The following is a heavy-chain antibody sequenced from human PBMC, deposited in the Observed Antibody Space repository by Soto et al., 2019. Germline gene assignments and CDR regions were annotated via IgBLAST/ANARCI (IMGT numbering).Heavy chain of an antibody. CDR3: ARSSKYSSSRYDY. Sequence: ASVKVSCKASGGTFSSYAISWVRQAPGQGLEWMGGIIPIFGTANYAQKFQGRVTVTADESTSTAYMELSSLRSEDTAVYYCARSSKYSSSRYDYWGQGTLVTVSS. CDR2: IIPIFGTA. CDR1: GGTFSSYA. V-gene: IGHV1-69*13. D-gene: IGHD6-6*01. J-gene: IGHJ4*02.